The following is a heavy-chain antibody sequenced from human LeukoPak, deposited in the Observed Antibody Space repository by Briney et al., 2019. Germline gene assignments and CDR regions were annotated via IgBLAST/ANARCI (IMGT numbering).Heavy chain of an antibody. CDR1: GYTLTELS. D-gene: IGHD2-2*01. CDR3: ATGSYGVVVPAAIRGPYYYYYMDV. V-gene: IGHV1-24*01. J-gene: IGHJ6*03. CDR2: FDPEDGET. Sequence: ASVKVSCKVSGYTLTELSMHWVRQAPGKGLEWMGGFDPEDGETIYAQKFQGRVTMTEDTSTDTAYMELSSLRSEDTAVYYCATGSYGVVVPAAIRGPYYYYYMDVWGKGTTVTVSS.